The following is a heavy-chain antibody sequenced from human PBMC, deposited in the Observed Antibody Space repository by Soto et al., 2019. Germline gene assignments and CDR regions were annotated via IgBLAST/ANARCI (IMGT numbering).Heavy chain of an antibody. D-gene: IGHD3-10*01. Sequence: GGSLRLSCTASGFTLQNYAMAWVRQAPGQGLEWVSTLSGGHYGTAYSYSVKGRFTVSRDNSKNCLYLQMNSLGVENTAMYFCAKGKSTGDIDWCDPWGQGSRVTVS. CDR3: AKGKSTGDIDWCDP. CDR2: LSGGHYGT. J-gene: IGHJ5*02. CDR1: GFTLQNYA. V-gene: IGHV3-23*01.